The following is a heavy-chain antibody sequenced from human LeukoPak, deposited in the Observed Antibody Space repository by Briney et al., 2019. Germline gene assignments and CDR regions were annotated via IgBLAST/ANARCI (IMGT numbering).Heavy chain of an antibody. D-gene: IGHD7-27*01. CDR2: ISGDAGRT. J-gene: IGHJ4*02. V-gene: IGHV3-23*01. Sequence: PGGSLRLSCAASGFTFSSYGMNWVRQAPGKGLEWVSGISGDAGRTYYADSVKGRFTIYRDNSKNTLYLQMNSLGAEDTAVYYCVQDWAWGAFAYSGQGTLVTVSS. CDR1: GFTFSSYG. CDR3: VQDWAWGAFAY.